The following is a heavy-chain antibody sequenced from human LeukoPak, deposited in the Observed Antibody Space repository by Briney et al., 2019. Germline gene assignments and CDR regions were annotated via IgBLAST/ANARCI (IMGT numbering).Heavy chain of an antibody. V-gene: IGHV3-66*01. D-gene: IGHD2-15*01. CDR2: IYSGGST. Sequence: PGGSLRLSCAASGFTVSSNYMSWVRQAPGKGLEWVSVIYSGGSTYYADSVKGRFTISRDNSKNTLYLQMNSLRAEDTAVYYCARDNVVVVAATVDAFDIWGQGTMVTVSS. CDR3: ARDNVVVVAATVDAFDI. CDR1: GFTVSSNY. J-gene: IGHJ3*02.